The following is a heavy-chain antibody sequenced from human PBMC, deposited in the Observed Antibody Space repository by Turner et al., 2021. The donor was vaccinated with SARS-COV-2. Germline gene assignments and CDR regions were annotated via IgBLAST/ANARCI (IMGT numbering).Heavy chain of an antibody. J-gene: IGHJ6*02. CDR2: IHANSGGT. D-gene: IGHD2-15*01. Sequence: QVQLVQSGAEVKKPGASVKLSCKASGYTFTGYYMHWVRQAPGQGREWMGWIHANSGGTNYARKFQGRVTMTRDTSISTAYMELSGLRSDDTAVYYCARDPSGYQRSFDVWGQGTTVTVSS. V-gene: IGHV1-2*02. CDR1: GYTFTGYY. CDR3: ARDPSGYQRSFDV.